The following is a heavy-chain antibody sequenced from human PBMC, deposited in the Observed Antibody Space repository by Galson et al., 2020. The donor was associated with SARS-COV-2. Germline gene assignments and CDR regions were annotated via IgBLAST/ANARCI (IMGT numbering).Heavy chain of an antibody. D-gene: IGHD5-12*01. J-gene: IGHJ4*02. V-gene: IGHV3-30*18. CDR2: ISYDGSKT. Sequence: GGSLRLSCAVSGFTFSTYGMHWVRQAPGKGLEWVAVISYDGSKTYYVDSVKGRFTISRDNSKNTLYLHMKSLTTEDTAVYYCVKDRADGYNFGGDYWGRGTLVTVSP. CDR1: GFTFSTYG. CDR3: VKDRADGYNFGGDY.